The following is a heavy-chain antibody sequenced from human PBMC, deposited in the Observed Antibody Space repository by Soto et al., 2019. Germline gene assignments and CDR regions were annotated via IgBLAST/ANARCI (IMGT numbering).Heavy chain of an antibody. V-gene: IGHV3-30*04. Sequence: GGSLRLSCAASGFTFSSYAMHWVRQAPGKGLEWVAVISYDGSNKYYADSVKGRFTISRDNSKNTLYLQMNSRRAEDAAVYYCARSYCSSARCYFDYWGQGTLVTVSS. CDR1: GFTFSSYA. CDR3: ARSYCSSARCYFDY. CDR2: ISYDGSNK. J-gene: IGHJ4*02. D-gene: IGHD2-2*01.